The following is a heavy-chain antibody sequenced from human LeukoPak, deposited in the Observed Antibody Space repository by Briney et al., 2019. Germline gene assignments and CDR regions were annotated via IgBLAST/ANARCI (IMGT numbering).Heavy chain of an antibody. CDR1: GFTFSTYG. D-gene: IGHD2-15*01. Sequence: PGGSLRLSCAASGFTFSTYGMHWVRQAPGKGLEWVAFIRFDGINKYYVDSVKGRFTISRDTSKNTLFLQMNSLRAEDTAVYYCAASHGAVVAGPLSWFDPWGQGILVTVSS. J-gene: IGHJ5*02. CDR3: AASHGAVVAGPLSWFDP. CDR2: IRFDGINK. V-gene: IGHV3-30*02.